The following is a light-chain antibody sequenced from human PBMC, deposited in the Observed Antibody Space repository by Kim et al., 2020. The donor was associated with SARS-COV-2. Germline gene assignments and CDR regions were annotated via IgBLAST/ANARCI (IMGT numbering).Light chain of an antibody. CDR3: QHRSNWPLT. J-gene: IGKJ4*01. CDR2: DAS. Sequence: FPGERATLSCRASQSVRSCLAWYQQKPGQAPRLLIYDASNRATGIPARFSGSGSGTDFTLTISSLEPEDFAVYYCQHRSNWPLTFGGGTKVDIK. CDR1: QSVRSC. V-gene: IGKV3-11*01.